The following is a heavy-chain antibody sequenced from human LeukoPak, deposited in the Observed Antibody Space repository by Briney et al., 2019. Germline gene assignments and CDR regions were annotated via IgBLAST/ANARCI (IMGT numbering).Heavy chain of an antibody. D-gene: IGHD5-12*01. Sequence: ASVKVSCKASGYTFTGYYMHWVRQAPGQGLEWMGWINPNSGGTNYAQKFQGRVTMTRDTSISTAYMGLSRLRSDDTAVYYCARESPQPGMRYSGYDLVDYWGQGTLVTVSS. CDR2: INPNSGGT. V-gene: IGHV1-2*02. J-gene: IGHJ4*02. CDR3: ARESPQPGMRYSGYDLVDY. CDR1: GYTFTGYY.